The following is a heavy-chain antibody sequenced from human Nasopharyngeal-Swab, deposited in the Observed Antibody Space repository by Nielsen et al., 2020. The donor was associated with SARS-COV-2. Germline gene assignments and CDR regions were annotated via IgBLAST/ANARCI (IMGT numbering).Heavy chain of an antibody. CDR2: IYYSGST. CDR1: GGSISSYY. CDR3: ARVVATMVRGVIRVAKYYFDY. Sequence: SETLSLTCTVSGGSISSYYWSWIRQPPGKGLEWIGSIYYSGSTYYNPSLKSRVTISVDTSKNQFSLKLSSVTAADTAVYYCARVVATMVRGVIRVAKYYFDYWGQGTLVTVSS. J-gene: IGHJ4*02. V-gene: IGHV4-59*12. D-gene: IGHD3-10*01.